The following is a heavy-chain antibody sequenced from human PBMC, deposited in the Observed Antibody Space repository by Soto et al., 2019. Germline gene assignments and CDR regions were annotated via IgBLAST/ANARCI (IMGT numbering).Heavy chain of an antibody. CDR3: ARDRSRLLWFGESTHYYYGMDV. J-gene: IGHJ6*02. CDR1: GFTFSSYD. CDR2: IGTAGDT. V-gene: IGHV3-13*04. Sequence: PGGSLRLSCAASGFTFSSYDMHWVRQATGKGLEWVSAIGTAGDTYYPGSVKGRFTISRENAKNSLYLQMNSLRAGDTAVYYCARDRSRLLWFGESTHYYYGMDVWGQGTTVTVSS. D-gene: IGHD3-10*01.